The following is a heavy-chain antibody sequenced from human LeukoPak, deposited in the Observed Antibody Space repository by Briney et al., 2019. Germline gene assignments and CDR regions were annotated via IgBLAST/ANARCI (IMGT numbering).Heavy chain of an antibody. J-gene: IGHJ6*03. CDR1: GFTFSSYA. V-gene: IGHV3-30-3*01. D-gene: IGHD3-3*01. CDR3: ARDSVTISYMDV. CDR2: ISYDGSNK. Sequence: PGGSLRLSCAASGFTFSSYAMHWVRQAPGKGLEWVAVISYDGSNKYYADSVKGRFTISRDNSKNTLYLQMNSLRAEDTAVYYCARDSVTISYMDVWGKGTTVTVSS.